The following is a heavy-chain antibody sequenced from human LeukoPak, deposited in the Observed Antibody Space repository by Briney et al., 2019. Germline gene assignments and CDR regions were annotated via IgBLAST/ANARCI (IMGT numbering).Heavy chain of an antibody. CDR2: FDPEDGET. V-gene: IGHV1-24*01. CDR3: ATEVGYCSGGSCYPIRYGMDV. Sequence: ASVKVSCKVSGYTLTELSMHWVRQAPGKGLEWMGGFDPEDGETIYAQKFQGRVTMTEDTSTDTAYMGLSILRSEDTAVYYCATEVGYCSGGSCYPIRYGMDVWGQGTTVTVSS. CDR1: GYTLTELS. J-gene: IGHJ6*02. D-gene: IGHD2-15*01.